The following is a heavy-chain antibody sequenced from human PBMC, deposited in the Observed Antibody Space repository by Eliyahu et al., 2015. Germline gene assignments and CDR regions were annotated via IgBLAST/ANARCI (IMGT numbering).Heavy chain of an antibody. CDR2: IYYSGST. D-gene: IGHD2-8*01. J-gene: IGHJ4*02. CDR3: ARDLPPSGV. Sequence: QVQLQESGPGLVKPSQTLSLTCXVSGGSIRGGYYWSWIRQHPGKGLEWIGYIYYSGSTYYNPSLKSRITISVDKSKKQFSLKLSSVTAADTAVYYCARDLPPSGVWGQGTPVTVSS. CDR1: GGSIRGGYY. V-gene: IGHV4-31*03.